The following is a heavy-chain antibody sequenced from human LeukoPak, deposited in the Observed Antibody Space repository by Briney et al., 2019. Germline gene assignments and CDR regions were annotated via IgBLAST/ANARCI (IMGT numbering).Heavy chain of an antibody. Sequence: GGSLRLSCAASGFTVSSNYMSWVRQAPGKGLEWVSVIYSGGSTYYADSVKGRFTISRDNSKNTLYLQMNSLRAVDTAVYYCARVDYGDYGFDYWGQGTLVTVSS. CDR3: ARVDYGDYGFDY. D-gene: IGHD4-17*01. CDR2: IYSGGST. J-gene: IGHJ4*02. CDR1: GFTVSSNY. V-gene: IGHV3-66*01.